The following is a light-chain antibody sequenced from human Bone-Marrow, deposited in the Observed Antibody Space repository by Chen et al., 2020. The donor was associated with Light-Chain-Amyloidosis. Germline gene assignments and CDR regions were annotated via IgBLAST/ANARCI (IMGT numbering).Light chain of an antibody. CDR3: QSYQGSSQGV. CDR1: SGSIATNY. J-gene: IGLJ3*02. CDR2: EDD. Sequence: NFMLTQPHSVSESPGKTVIISCTRSSGSIATNYVQWYHQRPGSSPTTVIYEDDQRPSGVPDRFSGSSDRSSNSASLSISGLKTEDEADYDCQSYQGSSQGVFGGGTKLTVL. V-gene: IGLV6-57*01.